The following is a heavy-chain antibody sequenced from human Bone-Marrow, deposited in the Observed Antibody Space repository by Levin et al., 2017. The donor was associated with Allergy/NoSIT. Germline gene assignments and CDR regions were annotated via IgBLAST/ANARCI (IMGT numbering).Heavy chain of an antibody. CDR1: GFTFSSYW. CDR2: IKQDGSEK. D-gene: IGHD3-22*01. J-gene: IGHJ4*02. Sequence: GESLKISCAASGFTFSSYWMSWVRQAPGKGLEWVANIKQDGSEKYYVDSVKGRFTISRDNAKNSLYLQMNSLRAEDTAVYYCARVYYYDSGPPPPYFDYWGQGTLVTVSS. V-gene: IGHV3-7*01. CDR3: ARVYYYDSGPPPPYFDY.